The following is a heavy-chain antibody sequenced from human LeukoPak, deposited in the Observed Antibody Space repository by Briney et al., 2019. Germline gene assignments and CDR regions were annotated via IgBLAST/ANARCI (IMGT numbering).Heavy chain of an antibody. CDR1: GYTLTELS. CDR2: FDPEDGET. D-gene: IGHD3-9*01. Sequence: ASVKVSCKVSGYTLTELSMHWMRQAPGKGLEWMGGFDPEDGETIYAQKFQGRVTMTEDTSTDTAYMELSSLRSEDTAVYYCATDKGEGNFDWLRYWGQGTLVTVSS. V-gene: IGHV1-24*01. J-gene: IGHJ4*02. CDR3: ATDKGEGNFDWLRY.